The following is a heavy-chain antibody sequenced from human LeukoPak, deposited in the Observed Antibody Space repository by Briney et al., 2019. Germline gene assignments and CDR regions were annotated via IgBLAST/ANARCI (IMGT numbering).Heavy chain of an antibody. J-gene: IGHJ4*02. CDR2: ISYDGSNK. Sequence: PGRSLRLSCAASGFTFSSYAMHWVRQAPGKGLEWVAVISYDGSNKYSADSVKGRFTISRDNSKNTLYLQMNSLRAEDTAVYYCATLKWFGELSVDYWGQGTLVTVSS. CDR1: GFTFSSYA. V-gene: IGHV3-30-3*01. CDR3: ATLKWFGELSVDY. D-gene: IGHD3-10*01.